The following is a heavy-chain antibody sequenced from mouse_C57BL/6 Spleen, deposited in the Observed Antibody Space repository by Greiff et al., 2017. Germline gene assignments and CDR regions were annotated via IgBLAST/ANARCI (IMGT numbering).Heavy chain of an antibody. J-gene: IGHJ3*01. CDR1: GYAFSSSW. CDR2: IYPGDGGT. V-gene: IGHV1-82*01. Sequence: QVQLQQSGPELVKPGASVKISCKASGYAFSSSWMNWVKQRPGKGLEWIGRIYPGDGGTNYNGKFKGKATLTADQSSSTAYMQLSGLTSEDSAVNFYAREGADWGQGTLVTVSA. CDR3: AREGAD.